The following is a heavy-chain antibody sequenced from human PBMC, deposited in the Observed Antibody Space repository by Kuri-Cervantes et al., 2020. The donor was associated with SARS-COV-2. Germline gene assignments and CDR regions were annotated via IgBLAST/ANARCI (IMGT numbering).Heavy chain of an antibody. V-gene: IGHV3-30*07. D-gene: IGHD6-19*01. CDR2: IPHDGTNK. CDR3: ARWVSGSFDY. Sequence: GGSLRLSCAASGFSFSSFAIHWVRQAPGKGLEWVSVIPHDGTNKYYADSVKGRFTISRDNAKSSLYLQMNSLRVEDTAVYYCARWVSGSFDYWGQGTLVTVSS. J-gene: IGHJ4*02. CDR1: GFSFSSFA.